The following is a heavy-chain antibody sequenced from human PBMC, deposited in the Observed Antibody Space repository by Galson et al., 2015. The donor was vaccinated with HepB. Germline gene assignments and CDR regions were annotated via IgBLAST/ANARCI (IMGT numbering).Heavy chain of an antibody. CDR2: ISWRSGSI. CDR3: VKGVRETVAGDAFDI. D-gene: IGHD6-19*01. Sequence: SLRLSCAASGFKFDDKAMHWVRQVPGKGLEWVSGISWRSGSIGYGASVKGRFTISRDNAKNSLYLQMNSLRAEDTALYYCVKGVRETVAGDAFDIWGQGTMVIVSS. V-gene: IGHV3-9*01. J-gene: IGHJ3*02. CDR1: GFKFDDKA.